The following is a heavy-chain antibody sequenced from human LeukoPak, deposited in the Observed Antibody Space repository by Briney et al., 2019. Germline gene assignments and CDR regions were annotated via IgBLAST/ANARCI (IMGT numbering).Heavy chain of an antibody. D-gene: IGHD5-18*01. CDR1: GGSISSGGYY. CDR3: ASMQAMERYYFDY. V-gene: IGHV4-31*03. CDR2: IYCSGST. Sequence: NPSETLSLTCTVSGGSISSGGYYWSWIRQHPGKGLEWIGYIYCSGSTYYNPSLKSRVTISVDTSKNQFSLKLSSVTAADTAVYYCASMQAMERYYFDYWGQGTLVTVSS. J-gene: IGHJ4*02.